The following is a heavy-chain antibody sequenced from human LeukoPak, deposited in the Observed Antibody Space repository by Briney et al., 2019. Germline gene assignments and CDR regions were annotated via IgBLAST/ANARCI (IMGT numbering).Heavy chain of an antibody. J-gene: IGHJ3*02. D-gene: IGHD3-3*01. CDR3: AREGSDFWSGYRAAFDI. Sequence: SQTLSLTCTVSGGSISSGSYYWSWIRQPAGKGLEWIGRIYTSGSTNYNPSPKSRVTISVDTSKNQFSLKLSSVTAADTAVYYCAREGSDFWSGYRAAFDIWGQGTMVTVSS. V-gene: IGHV4-61*02. CDR2: IYTSGST. CDR1: GGSISSGSYY.